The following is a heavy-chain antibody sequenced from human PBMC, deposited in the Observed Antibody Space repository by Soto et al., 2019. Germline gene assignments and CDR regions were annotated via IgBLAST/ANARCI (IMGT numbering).Heavy chain of an antibody. CDR3: ATRNFDPDAYYGSGSYYYYFDY. CDR1: GYTLTELS. D-gene: IGHD3-10*01. Sequence: ASLKLSCKVSGYTLTELSRHWVRQAHGKGLEWMGGFDPEDGETIYAQKFQGRVTMTEDTSTDTAYMELSSLRSEDTAVYYRATRNFDPDAYYGSGSYYYYFDYWGQGTLVTVSS. V-gene: IGHV1-24*01. CDR2: FDPEDGET. J-gene: IGHJ4*02.